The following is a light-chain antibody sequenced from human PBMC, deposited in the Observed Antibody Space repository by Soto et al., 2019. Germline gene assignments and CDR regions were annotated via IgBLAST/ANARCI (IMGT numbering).Light chain of an antibody. J-gene: IGKJ2*02. CDR2: DES. CDR1: HSVSSSN. Sequence: IVLTQSPAPLPLSPGERATLSCRASHSVSSSNLAWYQQKPGQAPRLLIYDESSRASGIPDRFSGSGSGTDFTFTISRLEPEDFAVYHCQQYGSSPCTLGQGTKLDIK. CDR3: QQYGSSPCT. V-gene: IGKV3D-20*01.